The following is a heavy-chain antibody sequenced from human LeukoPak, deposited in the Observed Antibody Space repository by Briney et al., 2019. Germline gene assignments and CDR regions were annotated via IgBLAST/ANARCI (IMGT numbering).Heavy chain of an antibody. Sequence: GGSLRLSCAASGFTFSDYYMSWIRQAPGKGLEWVSYISSSGSTIYYADSVKGRFTISRDNSKNTLYLQMNSLRAEDTAVYYCAKGYCSSTSCYGRVSTTFDYWGQGTLVTVSS. CDR2: ISSSGSTI. J-gene: IGHJ4*02. CDR1: GFTFSDYY. D-gene: IGHD2-2*01. CDR3: AKGYCSSTSCYGRVSTTFDY. V-gene: IGHV3-11*04.